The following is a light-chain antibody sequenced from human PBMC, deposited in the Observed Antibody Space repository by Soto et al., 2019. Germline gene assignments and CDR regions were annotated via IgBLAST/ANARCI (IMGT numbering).Light chain of an antibody. CDR3: SAWDDSLSAYV. Sequence: QSVLTQPPSASGTPGQRVTISCSGSSSNIGSDFVYWYQQLPATAPKLLIYHNYQRPSGVPDRVSGSKSGTSGSLAISDLRSEDEADYYCSAWDDSLSAYVFGAGTKLTVL. CDR1: SSNIGSDF. V-gene: IGLV1-47*01. J-gene: IGLJ1*01. CDR2: HNY.